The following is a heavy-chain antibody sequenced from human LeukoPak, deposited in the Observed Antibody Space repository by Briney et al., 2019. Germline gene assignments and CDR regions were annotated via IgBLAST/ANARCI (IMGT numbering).Heavy chain of an antibody. J-gene: IGHJ4*02. V-gene: IGHV3-30*02. Sequence: GGSLRLSCAASGFTFSNYGMHWVRQAPGKGLEWVAFLRNDGSSKNYADSVKGRFTISRDNSKNTLYLQMNGLKNDDTAVYYCAKDRRLVVELAGWGQGILVTVSS. CDR2: LRNDGSSK. CDR3: AKDRRLVVELAG. CDR1: GFTFSNYG. D-gene: IGHD2-15*01.